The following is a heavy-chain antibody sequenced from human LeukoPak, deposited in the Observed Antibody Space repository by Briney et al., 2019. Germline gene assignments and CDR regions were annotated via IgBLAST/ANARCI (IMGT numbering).Heavy chain of an antibody. V-gene: IGHV4-59*12. CDR1: GASITSYY. Sequence: PSETLSLTCNVSGASITSYYWSWIRRPPGEGLEWIGYIYYSGSTKYDPSLKSRSTISIDTSKNQFSLKLSSVTAADTAVYYCARGRWLQPLDYWGQGTLVTVSS. CDR2: IYYSGST. D-gene: IGHD5-24*01. J-gene: IGHJ4*02. CDR3: ARGRWLQPLDY.